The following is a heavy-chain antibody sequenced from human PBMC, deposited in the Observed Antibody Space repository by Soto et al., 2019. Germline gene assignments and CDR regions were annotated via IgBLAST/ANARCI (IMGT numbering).Heavy chain of an antibody. CDR2: IYHSGST. Sequence: PSLTCAVSGGSISSSNWWSWVRQPPGKGLEWIGEIYHSGSTNYNPSLKSRVTISVDKSKNQFSLKLSSVTAADTAVYYCARDPDYSTAKWFDPWGQGTLVTVSS. D-gene: IGHD6-13*01. J-gene: IGHJ5*02. V-gene: IGHV4-4*02. CDR3: ARDPDYSTAKWFDP. CDR1: GGSISSSNW.